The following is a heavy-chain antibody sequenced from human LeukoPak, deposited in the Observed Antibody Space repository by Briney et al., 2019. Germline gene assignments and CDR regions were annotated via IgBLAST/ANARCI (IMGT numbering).Heavy chain of an antibody. Sequence: GGSLRLSCAASGSRFDDYGMSWVRHVPGKGLEWVSGTNWDGASTGYADSVKGRFTISRDNVKNFLYLQMNSLRVEDTALYFCGRVYCSTTSCYDYYDYYMDVWGKGTTVTVSS. V-gene: IGHV3-20*04. D-gene: IGHD2-2*01. CDR1: GSRFDDYG. CDR3: GRVYCSTTSCYDYYDYYMDV. CDR2: TNWDGAST. J-gene: IGHJ6*03.